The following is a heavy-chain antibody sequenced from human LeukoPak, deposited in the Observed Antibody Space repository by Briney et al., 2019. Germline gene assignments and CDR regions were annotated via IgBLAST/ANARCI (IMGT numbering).Heavy chain of an antibody. CDR2: IYHSGST. CDR3: ASGPPSIAAPFDY. CDR1: GGSISSSNW. Sequence: PSETLSLTCAVSGGSISSSNWWSWVRQPPGKGLEWIGEIYHSGSTKYNPSLGSRVTISVDASKNQFSLKLSSVTAADTAVYYCASGPPSIAAPFDYWGQGTLVTVSS. J-gene: IGHJ4*02. D-gene: IGHD6-6*01. V-gene: IGHV4-4*02.